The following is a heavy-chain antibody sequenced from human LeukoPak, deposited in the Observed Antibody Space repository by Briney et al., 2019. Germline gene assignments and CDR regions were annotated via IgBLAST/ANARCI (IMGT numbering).Heavy chain of an antibody. CDR1: GGSISSYY. D-gene: IGHD3-22*01. CDR3: AREKGDSRGYYYGKDGYNWFDP. Sequence: SETLSLTCTVSGGSISSYYWSWIRQPPGKGLEWIGYIYYSGSTNYNPSLKSRVTISVDTSKNQFSLKLSSVTAADTAVYYCAREKGDSRGYYYGKDGYNWFDPWGQGTLVTVSS. CDR2: IYYSGST. V-gene: IGHV4-59*01. J-gene: IGHJ5*02.